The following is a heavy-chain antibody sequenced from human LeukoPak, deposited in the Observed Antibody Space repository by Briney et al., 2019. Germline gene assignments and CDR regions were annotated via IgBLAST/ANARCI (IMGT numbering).Heavy chain of an antibody. V-gene: IGHV4-61*01. Sequence: SETLSLTCTVSGGSVSSGSYYWSWIRQPPGKGLEWIGYIYYSGSTNYNPSLKSRVTVSVDTSKNQFSLKLSSMTAADTAVYYCARRGNSYYYYGLDVWGQGTTVTVSS. CDR3: ARRGNSYYYYGLDV. CDR1: GGSVSSGSYY. D-gene: IGHD1-26*01. CDR2: IYYSGST. J-gene: IGHJ6*02.